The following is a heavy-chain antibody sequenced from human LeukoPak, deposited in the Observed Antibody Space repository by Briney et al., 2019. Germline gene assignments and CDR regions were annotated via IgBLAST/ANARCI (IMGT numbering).Heavy chain of an antibody. CDR2: INHSGST. D-gene: IGHD3-22*01. CDR3: ARVSSRRLPPTYSYDRRNYFDY. CDR1: GGSFSGYY. Sequence: SETLSLTCAVYGGSFSGYYWSWIRQPPGKGLEWIGEINHSGSTNYSLSLKSRVTISVDTSKNQFSLRLSSVTAADTAVYYCARVSSRRLPPTYSYDRRNYFDYWGQGTLVTVSS. V-gene: IGHV4-34*01. J-gene: IGHJ4*02.